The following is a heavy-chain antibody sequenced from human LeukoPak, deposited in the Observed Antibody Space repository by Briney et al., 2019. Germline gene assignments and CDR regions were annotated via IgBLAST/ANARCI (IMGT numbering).Heavy chain of an antibody. D-gene: IGHD5-18*01. J-gene: IGHJ5*02. CDR2: IREERGQE. CDR1: GLNGSNHW. V-gene: IGHV3-7*03. Sequence: GSLRLSCVASGLNGSNHWMSWVRQAPGKGLEWVANIREERGQEYYVDSVKGRFTISKNSAKNSLYLQMNTLRVEDTAMYYCASLDTAKQPLANHWGQGTLVTVSS. CDR3: ASLDTAKQPLANH.